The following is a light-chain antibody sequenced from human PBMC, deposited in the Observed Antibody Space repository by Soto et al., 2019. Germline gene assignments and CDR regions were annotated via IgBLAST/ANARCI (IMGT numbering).Light chain of an antibody. Sequence: ETVLTQSPGTLSLSPGERATLSCRASQTIRSNYLAWYRQTPGQAPRLLIYGASNRATGIADRFSGSGSGTDFTRIISRLEPEDFALYYCQQYGSSSWTFGQGTKVDIK. J-gene: IGKJ1*01. CDR3: QQYGSSSWT. CDR1: QTIRSNY. V-gene: IGKV3-20*01. CDR2: GAS.